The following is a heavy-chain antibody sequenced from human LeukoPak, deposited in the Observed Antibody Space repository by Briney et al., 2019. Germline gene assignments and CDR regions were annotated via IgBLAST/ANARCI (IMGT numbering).Heavy chain of an antibody. Sequence: GGSLRLSCAASGFTFSSYAMHWVCQAPGKGLEWVAVISYDGSNKYYADSVKGRFTISRDNSKNTLYLQMNSLRAEDTAVYYCARASGGYGYWGQETLVTVSS. CDR3: ARASGGYGY. CDR1: GFTFSSYA. V-gene: IGHV3-30*04. D-gene: IGHD5-12*01. J-gene: IGHJ4*02. CDR2: ISYDGSNK.